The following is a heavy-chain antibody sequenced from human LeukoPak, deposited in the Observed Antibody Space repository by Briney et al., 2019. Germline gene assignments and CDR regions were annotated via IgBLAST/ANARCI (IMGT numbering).Heavy chain of an antibody. CDR3: ARRFDP. CDR2: ISGRGNII. Sequence: PGGSLRLSCAASGFTLSTFDMNWVRQAPGKGLEWVSYISGRGNIIYYADSVRGRFTISRDSAKNSLYLQMNSLRAEDTAVYYCARRFDPWARGTLVTVSS. V-gene: IGHV3-48*03. J-gene: IGHJ2*01. CDR1: GFTLSTFD.